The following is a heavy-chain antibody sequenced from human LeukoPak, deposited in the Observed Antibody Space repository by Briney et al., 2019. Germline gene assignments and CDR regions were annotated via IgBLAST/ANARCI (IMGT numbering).Heavy chain of an antibody. CDR2: INPNSGGT. CDR1: GYTFTGYY. CDR3: AGDPLYYYYMDV. J-gene: IGHJ6*03. V-gene: IGHV1-2*02. Sequence: ASVKVSCKASGYTFTGYYMHWVRQAPGQGLEWMGWINPNSGGTNYAQKFQGRVTMTRDTSISTAYMELSRLRSDDTAVYYCAGDPLYYYYMDVWGKGTTVTVSS.